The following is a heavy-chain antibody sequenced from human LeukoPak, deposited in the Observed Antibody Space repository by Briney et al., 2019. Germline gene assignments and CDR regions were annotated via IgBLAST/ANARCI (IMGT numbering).Heavy chain of an antibody. CDR1: GFTFSSYS. CDR2: ISWNSGSI. V-gene: IGHV3-21*01. J-gene: IGHJ4*02. Sequence: GGSLRLSCAASGFTFSSYSMNWVRQAPGKGLEWVSGISWNSGSIGYADSVKGRFTISRDNAKNSLYLQMNSLRAEDTAVYYCARDGHTIAAAGRKYFDYWGQGTLVTVSS. D-gene: IGHD6-13*01. CDR3: ARDGHTIAAAGRKYFDY.